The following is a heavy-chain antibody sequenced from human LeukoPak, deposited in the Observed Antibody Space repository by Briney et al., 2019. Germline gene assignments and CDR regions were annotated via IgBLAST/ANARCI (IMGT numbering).Heavy chain of an antibody. D-gene: IGHD6-19*01. CDR1: GYTFTSYG. CDR3: ARDPRTGYSSGWYGY. V-gene: IGHV1-18*01. Sequence: ASVKVSCKASGYTFTSYGISWVRQAPGQGLEWMGWISACNGNTNYAQKLQGRVTMTTDTSTSTAYMELRSLRSDDTAVYYCARDPRTGYSSGWYGYWGQGTLVTVSS. CDR2: ISACNGNT. J-gene: IGHJ4*02.